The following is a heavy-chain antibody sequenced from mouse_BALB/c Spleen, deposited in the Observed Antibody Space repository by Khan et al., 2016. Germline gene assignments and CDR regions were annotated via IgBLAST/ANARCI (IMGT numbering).Heavy chain of an antibody. Sequence: QVQLQQSGAELMKPGASVKISCKATGYTFSSYWIEWVKQRPGHGLEWIGEILPGSGSTNYNEKFKGKATFTADTSSSTAYMQLSSLTSEDSAVYYCARPTMIRGSAYWGQGTLVTVSA. D-gene: IGHD2-10*01. CDR2: ILPGSGST. J-gene: IGHJ3*01. CDR3: ARPTMIRGSAY. CDR1: GYTFSSYW. V-gene: IGHV1-9*01.